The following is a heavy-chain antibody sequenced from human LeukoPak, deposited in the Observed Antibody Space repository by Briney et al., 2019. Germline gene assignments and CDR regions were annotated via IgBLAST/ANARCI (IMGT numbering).Heavy chain of an antibody. CDR2: ISYDGSNK. V-gene: IGHV3-30*03. J-gene: IGHJ4*02. D-gene: IGHD1-26*01. CDR3: ACHRGSSWFSAIDY. Sequence: PGGSLRLTCAASGFTFSSYGMHWVRQAPGKGLEWVAVISYDGSNKYYADSVKGRFTISRDNSKNTLYLQMNSLRAEDTAVYYCACHRGSSWFSAIDYWGQGTLVTVSS. CDR1: GFTFSSYG.